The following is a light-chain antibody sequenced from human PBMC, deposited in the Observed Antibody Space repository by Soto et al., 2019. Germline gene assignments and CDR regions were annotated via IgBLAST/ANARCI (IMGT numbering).Light chain of an antibody. J-gene: IGKJ4*01. CDR2: LAS. V-gene: IGKV1-9*01. CDR1: QGISNS. CDR3: QQRNKWPPVT. Sequence: IQLTQSPSSLSASVGDRVTITCRASQGISNSLAWYQQKPGKAPKLLMYLASTLQSGVPPRFSGTGSGTNFTLTISSLQPEDFATYYCQQRNKWPPVTFGGGTRVEIK.